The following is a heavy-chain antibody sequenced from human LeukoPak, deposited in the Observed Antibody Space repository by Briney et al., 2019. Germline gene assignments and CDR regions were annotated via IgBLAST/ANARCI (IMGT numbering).Heavy chain of an antibody. CDR2: ISGSGGST. CDR1: GFTFSSYA. CDR3: ATLPNDYLYGMDV. V-gene: IGHV3-23*01. Sequence: GGSLRLSCAASGFTFSSYAMSWVRRAPGKGLEWVSAISGSGGSTYYADSVKGRFTISRDNSKNTLYLQMNSLRAEDTAVYYCATLPNDYLYGMDVWGQGTTVTVSS. J-gene: IGHJ6*02. D-gene: IGHD2-8*01.